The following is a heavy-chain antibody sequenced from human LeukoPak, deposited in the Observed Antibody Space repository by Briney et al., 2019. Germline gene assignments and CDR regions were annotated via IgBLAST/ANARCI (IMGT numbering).Heavy chain of an antibody. D-gene: IGHD5-12*01. V-gene: IGHV4-34*01. Sequence: PSETLSLTCAVYVGSFSGYYWSWIRQPPGKGLEWIGEINHSGSTNYNSSLKSRVTISVDTSKNQFSLKLSSVTAADTAVYYCARGYSGYDFFWFDPWGQGTLVTVSS. CDR1: VGSFSGYY. CDR3: ARGYSGYDFFWFDP. CDR2: INHSGST. J-gene: IGHJ5*02.